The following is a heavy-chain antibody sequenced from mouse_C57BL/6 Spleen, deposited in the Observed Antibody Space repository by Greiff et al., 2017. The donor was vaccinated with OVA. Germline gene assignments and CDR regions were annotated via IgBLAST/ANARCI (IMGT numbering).Heavy chain of an antibody. V-gene: IGHV5-6*01. D-gene: IGHD2-4*01. CDR3: ARHYDYSAWFAY. Sequence: EVKLMESGGDLVKPGGSLKLSCAASGFTFSSYGMSWVRQTPDKRLEWVATISSGGSYTYYPDSVKGRFTISRDNAKNTLYLQMSSLKSEDTAMYYCARHYDYSAWFAYWGQGTLVTVSA. J-gene: IGHJ3*01. CDR1: GFTFSSYG. CDR2: ISSGGSYT.